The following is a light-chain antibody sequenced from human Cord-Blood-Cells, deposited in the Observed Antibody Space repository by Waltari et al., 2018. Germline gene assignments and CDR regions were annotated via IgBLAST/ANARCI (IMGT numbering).Light chain of an antibody. J-gene: IGKJ4*01. CDR2: GAS. Sequence: EIVLTQSPGTLSLSPGERATLSCRASQSVSSSYLAWYQQKPGQAPRLLIYGASSRATGIPDRFSGSGSGTDFTLTISRLEPEDFAVYYCQQYGSSRLTFGGGTKEEIK. V-gene: IGKV3-20*01. CDR1: QSVSSSY. CDR3: QQYGSSRLT.